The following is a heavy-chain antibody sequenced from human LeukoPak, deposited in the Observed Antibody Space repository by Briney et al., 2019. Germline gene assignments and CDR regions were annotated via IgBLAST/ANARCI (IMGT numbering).Heavy chain of an antibody. V-gene: IGHV1-69*13. D-gene: IGHD7-27*01. J-gene: IGHJ6*02. CDR2: IIPIFGTA. Sequence: ASVKVSCKASGGTFSSYAISWVRQAPGQGLEWMGGIIPIFGTANYAQKFQGRVTITADESTSTAYMEPSSLGSEDTAVYYCARAFESWGSYGMDVWGQGTTVTVSS. CDR1: GGTFSSYA. CDR3: ARAFESWGSYGMDV.